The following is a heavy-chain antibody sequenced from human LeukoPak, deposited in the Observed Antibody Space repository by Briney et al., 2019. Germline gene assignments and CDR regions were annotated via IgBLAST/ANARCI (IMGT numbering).Heavy chain of an antibody. Sequence: PGGSLRLSCAASGFTFSSYEMNWVRQAPGKGLEWVANIKQDGTETDYVDSVKGRFTISRDNAKNSLYLQMNSLRADDTAVYYCAGGTGFLFDTWGQGTLVAVSS. CDR1: GFTFSSYE. CDR3: AGGTGFLFDT. D-gene: IGHD3/OR15-3a*01. V-gene: IGHV3-7*03. CDR2: IKQDGTET. J-gene: IGHJ4*02.